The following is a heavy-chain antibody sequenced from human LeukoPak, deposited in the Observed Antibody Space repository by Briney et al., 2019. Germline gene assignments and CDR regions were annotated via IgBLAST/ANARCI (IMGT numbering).Heavy chain of an antibody. CDR1: GYTFTSYY. CDR2: INPSGGST. D-gene: IGHD2-2*02. Sequence: GASVKVSCKASGYTFTSYYMHWVRQAPGQGLEWMGIINPSGGSTSYAQKFQGRVTITTDESTSTAYMELSSLRSEDTAVYYCARDGGPAATPQYFQHWGQGTLVTVSS. CDR3: ARDGGPAATPQYFQH. J-gene: IGHJ1*01. V-gene: IGHV1-46*01.